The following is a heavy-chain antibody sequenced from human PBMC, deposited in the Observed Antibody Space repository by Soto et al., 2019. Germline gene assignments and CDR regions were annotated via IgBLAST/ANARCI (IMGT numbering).Heavy chain of an antibody. CDR3: ARRIAPARISAFHAFPI. J-gene: IGHJ3*02. D-gene: IGHD6-13*01. CDR2: IYPGDSDT. CDR1: GYSFTGYW. Sequence: GESLKICCKGSGYSFTGYWIGWVRQMPGKGREWMGIIYPGDSDTRYSPSFQGQVTISADKSISTAYLHGSSRKASDTAMYYCARRIAPARISAFHAFPIWDHGTMVT. V-gene: IGHV5-51*01.